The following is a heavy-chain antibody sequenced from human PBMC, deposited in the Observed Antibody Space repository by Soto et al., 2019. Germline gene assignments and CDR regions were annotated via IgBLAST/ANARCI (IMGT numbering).Heavy chain of an antibody. CDR2: ISGSGGTT. CDR3: AKGGYCSGGSCYSIIDYYYGMDV. J-gene: IGHJ6*02. Sequence: ESGGGLVQPGGSLRLSCAASGFTFSSYAMSWVRQAPGKGLEWVSAISGSGGTTYYADSVKGRFTISRDNSKNTLYLQMNSLRAEDTAVYYCAKGGYCSGGSCYSIIDYYYGMDVWGQGTTVTVSS. V-gene: IGHV3-23*01. D-gene: IGHD2-15*01. CDR1: GFTFSSYA.